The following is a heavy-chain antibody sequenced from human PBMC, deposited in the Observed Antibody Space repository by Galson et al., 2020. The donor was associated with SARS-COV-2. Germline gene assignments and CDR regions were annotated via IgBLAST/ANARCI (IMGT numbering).Heavy chain of an antibody. Sequence: GGSLRLSCAASGFTFDDYAMHWVRQAPGKGLEWVSGISWNSGSIGYADSVKGRFTISRDNAKNSLYLQMNSLRAEDTALYYCAKDIRGSCYLVDYWGQGTLVTVSS. V-gene: IGHV3-9*01. D-gene: IGHD2-15*01. CDR2: ISWNSGSI. CDR3: AKDIRGSCYLVDY. CDR1: GFTFDDYA. J-gene: IGHJ4*02.